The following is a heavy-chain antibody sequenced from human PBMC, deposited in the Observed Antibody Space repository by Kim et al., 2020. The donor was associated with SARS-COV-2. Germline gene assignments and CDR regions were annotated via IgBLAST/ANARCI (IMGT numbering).Heavy chain of an antibody. D-gene: IGHD4-17*01. V-gene: IGHV4-34*01. Sequence: SETLSLTCAVYGGSFSGYYWSWIRQPPGKGLEWIGEINHSGSTNYNPSLKSRVTISVDTSKNQFSLKLSSVTAADTAVYYCARGEAVTRYWYFDLWGRGTLVTVSS. CDR1: GGSFSGYY. CDR3: ARGEAVTRYWYFDL. J-gene: IGHJ2*01. CDR2: INHSGST.